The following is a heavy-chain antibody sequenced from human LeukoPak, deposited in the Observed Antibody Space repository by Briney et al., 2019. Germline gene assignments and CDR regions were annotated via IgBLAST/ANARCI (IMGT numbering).Heavy chain of an antibody. CDR1: GGSISSSSDY. J-gene: IGHJ3*01. D-gene: IGHD1-26*01. V-gene: IGHV4-39*01. Sequence: SETLSLTCTVSGGSISSSSDYWGWIRQPPGKGLEWIGSIYYTGSTYYNPSLRSRVAISVDTSKNQSSLKLSSVTAADTAVYYCAIIVRGFLGQGTMVTVSS. CDR2: IYYTGST. CDR3: AIIVRGF.